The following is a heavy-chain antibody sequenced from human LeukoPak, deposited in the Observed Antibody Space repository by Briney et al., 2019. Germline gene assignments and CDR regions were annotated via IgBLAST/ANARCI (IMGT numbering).Heavy chain of an antibody. CDR3: ARAGIAAAGALAPYYYGMDV. D-gene: IGHD6-13*01. Sequence: SVKVSCKASGGTFSSYAISWVRQAPGQGLEWMGRIIPIFGIANYAQKFQGRVTITADKSTSTAYMELSSLRSEDTAVYYCARAGIAAAGALAPYYYGMDVWGQGTTVTVSS. CDR2: IIPIFGIA. J-gene: IGHJ6*02. CDR1: GGTFSSYA. V-gene: IGHV1-69*04.